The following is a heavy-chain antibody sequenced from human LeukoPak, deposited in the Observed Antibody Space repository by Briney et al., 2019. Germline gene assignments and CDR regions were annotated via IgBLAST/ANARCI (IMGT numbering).Heavy chain of an antibody. Sequence: SQTLSLTCTVSGGSISSGDYYWSWIRQPPGKGLEWIGYIYHSGSTYYNPSLKSRVTISVDRSKNQFSLKLSSVTAADTAVYYCARGDKGYYYYMDVWGKGTTVTVSS. CDR2: IYHSGST. CDR1: GGSISSGDYY. CDR3: ARGDKGYYYYMDV. V-gene: IGHV4-30-2*01. D-gene: IGHD5-24*01. J-gene: IGHJ6*03.